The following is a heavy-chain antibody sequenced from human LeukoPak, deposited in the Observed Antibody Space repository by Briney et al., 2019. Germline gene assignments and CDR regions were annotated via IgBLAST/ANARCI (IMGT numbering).Heavy chain of an antibody. Sequence: SQTLSLACTVSGGSMSSGGYYWSWIRQHPGKGLERIGYIYYSGSTYYNPSLKSRVTISVDTSKNQFSLKLSSVTAADTAVYYCASGGAYCSSTSCYAFDYWGQGTLVTVSS. CDR2: IYYSGST. V-gene: IGHV4-31*03. CDR1: GGSMSSGGYY. CDR3: ASGGAYCSSTSCYAFDY. J-gene: IGHJ4*02. D-gene: IGHD2-2*01.